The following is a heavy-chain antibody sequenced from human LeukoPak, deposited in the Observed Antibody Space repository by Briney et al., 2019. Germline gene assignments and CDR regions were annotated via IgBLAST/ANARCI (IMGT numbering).Heavy chain of an antibody. J-gene: IGHJ4*02. Sequence: GGSLRLSCAASGFTVSSNYMSWVRQAPGKGLEWVPVIYNDGSTYYADSVKGRFTISRDNSKNTLYLQMNSLRAEDTAVYYCARDRVRGWAFDYWGQGTLVTVSS. CDR3: ARDRVRGWAFDY. CDR1: GFTVSSNY. V-gene: IGHV3-53*01. D-gene: IGHD6-19*01. CDR2: IYNDGST.